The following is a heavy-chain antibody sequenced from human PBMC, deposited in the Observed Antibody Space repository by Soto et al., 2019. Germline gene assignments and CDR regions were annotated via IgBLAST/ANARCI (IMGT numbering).Heavy chain of an antibody. CDR1: GFTFSDYY. CDR2: ISSSGSTI. CDR3: ASVYDSSGYQIFMRVDWYFDL. Sequence: QVQLVESGGGLVKPGGSLRLSCAASGFTFSDYYMSWIRQAPGKGLEWVSYISSSGSTIYYADSVKGRFTISRDNAKNSLYLLMNSLRAEDTAVYYCASVYDSSGYQIFMRVDWYFDLWGRGTLVTVSS. D-gene: IGHD3-22*01. V-gene: IGHV3-11*04. J-gene: IGHJ2*01.